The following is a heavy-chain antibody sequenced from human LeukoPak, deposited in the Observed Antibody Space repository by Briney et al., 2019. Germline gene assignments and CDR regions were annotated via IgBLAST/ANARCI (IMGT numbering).Heavy chain of an antibody. J-gene: IGHJ5*02. D-gene: IGHD3-10*01. V-gene: IGHV4-59*01. CDR1: GGSISSYY. CDR2: IYYSGST. CDR3: ARAVGYYGSGIHWFDP. Sequence: SETLSLTCTVSGGSISSYYWSWIRQPPGKGLEWIGYIYYSGSTNYNPSLKSRVTISVDTSKNQFSLKLSSVTAADTAVYYCARAVGYYGSGIHWFDPWGQGTLVTVSS.